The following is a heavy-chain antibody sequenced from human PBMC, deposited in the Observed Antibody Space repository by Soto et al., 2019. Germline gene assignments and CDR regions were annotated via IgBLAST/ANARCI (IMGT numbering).Heavy chain of an antibody. D-gene: IGHD2-21*01. CDR1: GFTFSSYA. Sequence: PGGSLRLSCAASGFTFSSYAMSWVRQAPGKGLEWVSAISGSGGSTYYADSVKGRFTISRDNSKNTLYLQMNSLRAEDTAVYYWAKDPVGLDPRDYHYGMDVWGQGTTVTVS. V-gene: IGHV3-23*01. CDR3: AKDPVGLDPRDYHYGMDV. J-gene: IGHJ6*02. CDR2: ISGSGGST.